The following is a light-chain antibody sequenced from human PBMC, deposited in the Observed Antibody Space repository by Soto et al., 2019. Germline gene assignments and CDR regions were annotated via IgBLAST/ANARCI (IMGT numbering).Light chain of an antibody. CDR3: QKYSSVPVT. J-gene: IGKJ3*01. Sequence: DIQMTQSPSSLSASVGDRVTISCRASQVISNDLAWYQQKPAQVPKLLIYAASTLPSGVPSRFSGSGSGTDFTLTISSLQPEDVATYYCQKYSSVPVTFGPGTKVDIK. CDR2: AAS. V-gene: IGKV1-27*01. CDR1: QVISND.